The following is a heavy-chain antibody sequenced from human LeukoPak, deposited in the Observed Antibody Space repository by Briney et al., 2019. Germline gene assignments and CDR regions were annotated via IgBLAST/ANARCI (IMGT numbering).Heavy chain of an antibody. Sequence: GRSLRLSCAASGFTFSSYGMHWVRQAPGKGLEWVAVISYDGSNKYYADSVKGRFTISRDNSKNTLYLQMNSLRAEDTAVYYCAKAGKGDYGDHDYFDYRGQGTLVTVSS. J-gene: IGHJ4*02. CDR1: GFTFSSYG. CDR3: AKAGKGDYGDHDYFDY. V-gene: IGHV3-30*18. D-gene: IGHD4-17*01. CDR2: ISYDGSNK.